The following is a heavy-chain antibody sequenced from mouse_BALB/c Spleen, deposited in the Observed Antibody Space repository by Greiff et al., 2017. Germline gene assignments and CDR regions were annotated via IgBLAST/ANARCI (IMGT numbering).Heavy chain of an antibody. V-gene: IGHV5-6-3*01. D-gene: IGHD1-1*01. CDR2: INSNGGST. CDR3: ARDETTVVFDY. J-gene: IGHJ2*01. Sequence: EVQLVESGGGLVQPGGSLKLSCAASGFTFSSYGMSWVRQTPDKRLELVATINSNGGSTYYPDSVKGRFTISRDNAKNTLYLQMSSLKSEDTAMYYCARDETTVVFDYWGQGTTLTVSS. CDR1: GFTFSSYG.